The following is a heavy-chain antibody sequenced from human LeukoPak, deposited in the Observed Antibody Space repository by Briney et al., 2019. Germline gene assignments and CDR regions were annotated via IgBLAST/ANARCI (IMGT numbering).Heavy chain of an antibody. Sequence: ASVKVSCKASGYTFTSYYVHWVRQAPGQGLEWMGIINPSGGSTSYAQKFQGRVTMTRDTSTSTVYMELSSLRSEDTAVYYCAKSSGQTQYYYYYYMDVWGKGTTVTVSS. V-gene: IGHV1-46*01. D-gene: IGHD6-19*01. CDR2: INPSGGST. J-gene: IGHJ6*03. CDR1: GYTFTSYY. CDR3: AKSSGQTQYYYYYYMDV.